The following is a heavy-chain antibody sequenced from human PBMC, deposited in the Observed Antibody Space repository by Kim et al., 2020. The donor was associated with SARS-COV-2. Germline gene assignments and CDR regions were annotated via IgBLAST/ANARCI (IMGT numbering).Heavy chain of an antibody. Sequence: NPSLRRRVTISVDTSKNQFSLKLSSVTAADTAVYYCAREDYGSGSYYFDYWGQGTLVTVSS. J-gene: IGHJ4*02. CDR3: AREDYGSGSYYFDY. D-gene: IGHD3-10*01. V-gene: IGHV4-59*01.